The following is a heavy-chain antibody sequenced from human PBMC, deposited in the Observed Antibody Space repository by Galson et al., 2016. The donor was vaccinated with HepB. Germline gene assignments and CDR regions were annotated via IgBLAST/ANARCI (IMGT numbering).Heavy chain of an antibody. V-gene: IGHV3-21*01. D-gene: IGHD3-10*01. J-gene: IGHJ5*02. CDR3: ARGQGGFEGFVH. Sequence: SLRLSCAGSGFRFSDYRMNWFRRAPGKGLEWIASLEGSGTWQHSSESLKGRFTISRDNGENTLFLQMHSLTTQDTAVYYCARGQGGFEGFVHWGQGTLVTVS. CDR1: GFRFSDYR. CDR2: LEGSGTWQ.